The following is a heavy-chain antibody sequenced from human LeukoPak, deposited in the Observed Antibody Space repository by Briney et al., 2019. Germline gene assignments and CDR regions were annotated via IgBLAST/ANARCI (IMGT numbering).Heavy chain of an antibody. J-gene: IGHJ6*02. CDR2: INHSRST. CDR1: GGSFSGYY. CDR3: ARVRGYSYGLGVYYYYGMDV. Sequence: PSETLSLTCAVYGGSFSGYYWSWIRQPPGKGPEWIGEINHSRSTNYNPSLKSRVTISVDTSKNQFSLKLSSVTAADTAVYYCARVRGYSYGLGVYYYYGMDVWGQGTTVTVSS. V-gene: IGHV4-34*01. D-gene: IGHD5-18*01.